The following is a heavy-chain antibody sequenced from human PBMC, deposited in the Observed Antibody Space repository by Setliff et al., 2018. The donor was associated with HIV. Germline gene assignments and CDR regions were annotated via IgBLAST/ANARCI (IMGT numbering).Heavy chain of an antibody. CDR1: GYFISSSYY. CDR3: ARASSDSSGWGYYFDY. Sequence: SETLSLTCTVSGYFISSSYYWGWIRQSPGKGLGWIGNFYHSGSTYYNPSLKSRVTISATSKNQFSLKLSSVTASDTAVYYCARASSDSSGWGYYFDYWGQGTLVTVSS. V-gene: IGHV4-38-2*02. CDR2: FYHSGST. D-gene: IGHD3-22*01. J-gene: IGHJ4*02.